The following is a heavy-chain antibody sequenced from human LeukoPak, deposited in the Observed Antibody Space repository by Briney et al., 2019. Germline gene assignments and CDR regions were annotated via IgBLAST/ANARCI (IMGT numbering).Heavy chain of an antibody. CDR2: ISGSGGST. CDR3: AKGSYSSSWGPLYYFDC. Sequence: GGSLRLSCAASGFTLSIYAMSWVRQAPGKGLEWVSAISGSGGSTYYADSVKGRFTISRDNSKNSLDLQMNSRRAEDTAVYYCAKGSYSSSWGPLYYFDCWGQGTLVTVSS. V-gene: IGHV3-23*01. CDR1: GFTLSIYA. J-gene: IGHJ4*02. D-gene: IGHD6-13*01.